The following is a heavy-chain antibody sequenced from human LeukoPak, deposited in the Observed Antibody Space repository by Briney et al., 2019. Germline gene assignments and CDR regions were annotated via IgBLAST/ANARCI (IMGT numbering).Heavy chain of an antibody. J-gene: IGHJ4*02. CDR3: ATTLNIATPDHL. CDR1: GFTFSDYW. Sequence: GGSLRLSCAASGFTFSDYWMSWVRQAPGKGLEWVANIKSDESERFYMDSVKGRFTISRDNAKNSVYLQMSSLRVEDTGVYYCATTLNIATPDHLWGXGALVTVSS. CDR2: IKSDESER. D-gene: IGHD6-13*01. V-gene: IGHV3-7*01.